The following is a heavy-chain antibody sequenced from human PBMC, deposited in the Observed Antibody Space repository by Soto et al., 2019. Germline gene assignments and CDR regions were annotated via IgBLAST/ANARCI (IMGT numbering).Heavy chain of an antibody. J-gene: IGHJ4*02. CDR3: ASEDYGVLDY. D-gene: IGHD4-17*01. CDR2: VTGSSSTK. Sequence: EVELVESGGGLVHPGGSLRLSCAASGFTFSRYAMNWVRQAPGKWVEWVSYVTGSSSTKYYADSVTGRFTISRDNANNSLYLQMSSLRADDTAVYYCASEDYGVLDYWGQGALVTVSS. CDR1: GFTFSRYA. V-gene: IGHV3-48*04.